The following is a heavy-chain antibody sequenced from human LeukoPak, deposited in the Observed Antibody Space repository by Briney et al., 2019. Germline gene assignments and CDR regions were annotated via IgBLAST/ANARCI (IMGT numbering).Heavy chain of an antibody. V-gene: IGHV3-21*01. CDR2: ISSSSSYI. Sequence: GGSLRLSCAASGFTFSNAWMNWVRQAPGKGLEWVSSISSSSSYIYYADSMKGRFTISRGNAKNSLYLHMNSLRAEDTAVCYCAREVGSTSGYYYYGMDVWGQGTTVTVSS. J-gene: IGHJ6*02. D-gene: IGHD2-2*01. CDR3: AREVGSTSGYYYYGMDV. CDR1: GFTFSNAW.